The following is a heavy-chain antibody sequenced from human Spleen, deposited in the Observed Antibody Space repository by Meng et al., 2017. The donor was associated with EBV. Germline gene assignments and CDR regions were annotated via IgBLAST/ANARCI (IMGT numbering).Heavy chain of an antibody. D-gene: IGHD3-10*01. CDR1: GGPFNSDA. V-gene: IGHV1-69*06. Sequence: QVQWVPAGAGVKKPGSSGKVACKMSGGPFNSDAISWVRQAPGQGLEWIGGLIPMLGAPNYAQKFQDRVTISADKSTSTHYMQLSSLRSDDTAVYYCASESGRGYTPDYWGRGTLVTVSS. J-gene: IGHJ4*02. CDR2: LIPMLGAP. CDR3: ASESGRGYTPDY.